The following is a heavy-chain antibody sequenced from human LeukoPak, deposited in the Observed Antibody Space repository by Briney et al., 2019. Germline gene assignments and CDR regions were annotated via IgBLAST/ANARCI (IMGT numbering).Heavy chain of an antibody. D-gene: IGHD1-26*01. CDR2: IKQDGSEK. CDR3: VRYSGSYYVYFDY. Sequence: GGSLRLSCAASGFTFSSYWMSWVRQAPGKGLEWVANIKQDGSEKYYVDSVKGRFTISRDNAKNSLYLQMNSLRAEDTAVYYCVRYSGSYYVYFDYWGQGTLVTVSS. J-gene: IGHJ4*02. CDR1: GFTFSSYW. V-gene: IGHV3-7*01.